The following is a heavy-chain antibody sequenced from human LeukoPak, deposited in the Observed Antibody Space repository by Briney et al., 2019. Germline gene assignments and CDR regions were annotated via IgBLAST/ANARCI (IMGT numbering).Heavy chain of an antibody. Sequence: PGGSLRLSCTASGFTFGDYAMSWVRQAPGKGLEWVGFIRSKAYGGTTEYAASVKGRFTISRDDSKSIAYLQMNSLKTEDTAVYYCTRRVRGWFDPWGQGTLVTVSS. J-gene: IGHJ5*02. V-gene: IGHV3-49*04. D-gene: IGHD4/OR15-4a*01. CDR2: IRSKAYGGTT. CDR1: GFTFGDYA. CDR3: TRRVRGWFDP.